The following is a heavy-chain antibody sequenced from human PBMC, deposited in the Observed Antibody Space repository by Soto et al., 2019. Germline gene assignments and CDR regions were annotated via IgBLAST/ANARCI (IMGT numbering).Heavy chain of an antibody. CDR3: AKLVGATTGGVFDY. J-gene: IGHJ4*02. V-gene: IGHV3-30*18. Sequence: QVQLVESGGGVVQPGRSLRLSCAASGFTFSSYGMHWVRQAPGKGLQWGAAISHDGSKKYYADSVKGRFTISRENTKNTLYVQMNSLRAEDTAVYYCAKLVGATTGGVFDYWGRGTLVTVSS. CDR2: ISHDGSKK. CDR1: GFTFSSYG. D-gene: IGHD1-26*01.